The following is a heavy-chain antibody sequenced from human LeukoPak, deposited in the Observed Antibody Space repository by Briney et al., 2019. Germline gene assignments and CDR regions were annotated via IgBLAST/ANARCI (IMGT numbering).Heavy chain of an antibody. V-gene: IGHV3-7*01. D-gene: IGHD3/OR15-3a*01. J-gene: IGHJ6*03. CDR1: GFTFSSNG. CDR3: ARDAGLYYYYKDV. CDR2: IKQDGSEK. Sequence: GGSLRLSCVASGFTFSSNGMSWVRQAPGKGLEWVANIKQDGSEKHYVDSVKGRFTISRDNAKNSLYLQMNSLRAEDTAVYYCARDAGLYYYYKDVWGKGTTVTVSS.